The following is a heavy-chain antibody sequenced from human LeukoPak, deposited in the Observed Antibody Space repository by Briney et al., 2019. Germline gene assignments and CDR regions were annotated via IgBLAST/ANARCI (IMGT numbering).Heavy chain of an antibody. Sequence: GGSLRLSCAASGFTFSSYWMNWVRQAPGKGLVWVSRIASDGSSTTYADSVKGRFSISRDNAKNTLYLQMNSQRVEDTAVYYCARGRPHGNDYWGQGTLVTVSS. CDR3: ARGRPHGNDY. J-gene: IGHJ4*02. CDR2: IASDGSST. CDR1: GFTFSSYW. D-gene: IGHD4-23*01. V-gene: IGHV3-74*01.